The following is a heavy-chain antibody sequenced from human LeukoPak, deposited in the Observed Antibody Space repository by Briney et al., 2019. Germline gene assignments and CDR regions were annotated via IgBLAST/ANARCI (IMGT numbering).Heavy chain of an antibody. CDR1: GFTFSSYA. CDR2: ISGSGGST. Sequence: GGSLRLSCAASGFTFSSYAMSWVRQAPGKGLEWVSAISGSGGSTYYADSVKGRFTISRDNSKNTLYLQMNSLRAEDTAVYYCAKTYSSSWCFAIDPWGQGTLVTVSS. J-gene: IGHJ5*02. D-gene: IGHD6-13*01. CDR3: AKTYSSSWCFAIDP. V-gene: IGHV3-23*01.